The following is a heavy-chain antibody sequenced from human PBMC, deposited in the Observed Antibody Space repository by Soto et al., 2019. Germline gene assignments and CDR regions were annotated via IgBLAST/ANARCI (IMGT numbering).Heavy chain of an antibody. CDR3: ARGSLLRFLELYNWFDP. CDR1: GYTFTGYY. D-gene: IGHD3-3*01. CDR2: INPNSGGT. V-gene: IGHV1-2*04. Sequence: QVQLVQSGAEVKKPGASVKVSCKASGYTFTGYYMHWVRQAPGQGLEWMGWINPNSGGTNYAQKFQGWVTMTRDTSISTAYMELSRLRSDDTAVYYCARGSLLRFLELYNWFDPWGQGTLVTVSS. J-gene: IGHJ5*02.